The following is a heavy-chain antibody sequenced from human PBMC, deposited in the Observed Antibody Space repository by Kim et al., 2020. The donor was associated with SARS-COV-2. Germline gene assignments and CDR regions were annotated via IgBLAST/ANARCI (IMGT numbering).Heavy chain of an antibody. Sequence: SETLSLTCTVSGGSISSSSYYWGWIRQPPGKGLEWIGSIYYSGSTYYNPSLKSRVTISVDTSKNQFSLKLSSVTAADTAVYYCARHTVPLLWFGELLKNPPNWFDPWGQGALVTVSS. CDR3: ARHTVPLLWFGELLKNPPNWFDP. D-gene: IGHD3-10*01. CDR2: IYYSGST. CDR1: GGSISSSSYY. V-gene: IGHV4-39*01. J-gene: IGHJ5*02.